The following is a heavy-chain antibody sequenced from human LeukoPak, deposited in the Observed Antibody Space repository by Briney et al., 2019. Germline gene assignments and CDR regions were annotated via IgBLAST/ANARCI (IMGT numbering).Heavy chain of an antibody. CDR2: IYPGDSDT. CDR3: ARPDYYGSGSGGVDY. V-gene: IGHV5-51*01. CDR1: GYSFSNYW. D-gene: IGHD3-10*01. J-gene: IGHJ4*02. Sequence: GESLKISCKGSGYSFSNYWIGWVRQMPGKGLEWMGIIYPGDSDTRYSPSFQGQVTISADKSISTAYLQWSSLKASDTAMYYCARPDYYGSGSGGVDYWGQGTLVTVSS.